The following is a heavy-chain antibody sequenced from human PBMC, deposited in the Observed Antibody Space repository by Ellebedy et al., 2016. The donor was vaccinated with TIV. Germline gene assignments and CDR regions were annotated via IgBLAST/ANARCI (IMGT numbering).Heavy chain of an antibody. D-gene: IGHD6-13*01. CDR1: GFTFSSYS. CDR3: ARGAMAAAGDDY. J-gene: IGHJ4*02. V-gene: IGHV3-21*01. Sequence: GESLKISCAASGFTFSSYSMNWVRQAPGQGLGRVSSISSNSNYIYYADSVRGRFTISRDNAKKSLYLQMNSLRAEDTAVYYCARGAMAAAGDDYWGKGTLVTVSS. CDR2: ISSNSNYI.